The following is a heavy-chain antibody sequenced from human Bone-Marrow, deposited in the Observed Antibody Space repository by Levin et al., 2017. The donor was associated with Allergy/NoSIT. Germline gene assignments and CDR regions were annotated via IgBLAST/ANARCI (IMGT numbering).Heavy chain of an antibody. CDR3: ARDRLWFGDEDTFDL. D-gene: IGHD3-10*01. V-gene: IGHV4-31*02. CDR2: AFHSGSS. CDR1: GFTFSDYQ. J-gene: IGHJ3*01. Sequence: SCAASGFTFSDYQMNWIRQVPGKGLEWIGDAFHSGSSFYNPALRGRATISVDTSKNEFSLTMTSVTAADTAVYFCARDRLWFGDEDTFDLWGQGKMIFVSS.